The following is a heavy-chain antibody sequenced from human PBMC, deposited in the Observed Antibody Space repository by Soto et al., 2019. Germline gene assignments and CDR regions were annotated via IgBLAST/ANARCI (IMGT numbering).Heavy chain of an antibody. Sequence: SVKVSCKASGYTFTSYGISWVRQAPGQGLEWMGWISAYNGNTNYAQKLQGRVTMTTDTSTSTAYMELRSLRSDDTAVYYCARTDIVVVTAIQAFDYWGQGTLVTVSS. CDR3: ARTDIVVVTAIQAFDY. CDR2: ISAYNGNT. J-gene: IGHJ4*02. D-gene: IGHD2-21*02. CDR1: GYTFTSYG. V-gene: IGHV1-18*01.